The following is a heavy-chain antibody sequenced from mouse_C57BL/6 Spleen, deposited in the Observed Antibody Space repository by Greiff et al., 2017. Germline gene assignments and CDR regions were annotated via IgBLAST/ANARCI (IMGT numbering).Heavy chain of an antibody. CDR2: IDPETGGT. V-gene: IGHV1-15*01. J-gene: IGHJ2*01. Sequence: SGAELVRPGASVTLSCKASGYTFTDYEMHWVKQTPVHGLEWIGAIDPETGGTAYNQKFKGKAILTADKSSSTAYMELRSLTSEDSAVYYCTREGRYYFDYWGQGTTLTVSS. CDR1: GYTFTDYE. CDR3: TREGRYYFDY.